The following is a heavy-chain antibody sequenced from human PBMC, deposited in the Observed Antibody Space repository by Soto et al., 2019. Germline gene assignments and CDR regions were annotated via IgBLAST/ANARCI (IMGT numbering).Heavy chain of an antibody. J-gene: IGHJ4*02. CDR2: IYSSGCT. D-gene: IGHD3-10*01. Sequence: QVQLHESGPGLVKPSETLSLTCTVSGGSISNYYWSWIRQPPGKGLEWIGYIYSSGCTNYNPSLKSRVTISVETSKNQCSLKLRSVTAADTAVYYCASPFYGSGSYQFDYWGQGTLVTVSS. V-gene: IGHV4-59*08. CDR1: GGSISNYY. CDR3: ASPFYGSGSYQFDY.